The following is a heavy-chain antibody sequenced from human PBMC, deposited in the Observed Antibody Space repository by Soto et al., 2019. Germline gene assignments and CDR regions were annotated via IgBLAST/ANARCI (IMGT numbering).Heavy chain of an antibody. V-gene: IGHV4-34*01. D-gene: IGHD3-3*01. CDR2: INHSGST. CDR1: GGSFNGYY. CDR3: ARRESDFWSGYYNWFDP. J-gene: IGHJ5*02. Sequence: SETLSLTCAVYGGSFNGYYWSWIRHPPGEGLEWIGEINHSGSTNYNPSLKSRVTISVDTSKNQFSLKLSSVTAADTAVYYCARRESDFWSGYYNWFDPWGRGTLVTGSS.